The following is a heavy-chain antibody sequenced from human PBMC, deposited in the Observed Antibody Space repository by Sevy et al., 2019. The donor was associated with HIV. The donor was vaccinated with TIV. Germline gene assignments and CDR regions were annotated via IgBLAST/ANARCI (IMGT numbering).Heavy chain of an antibody. D-gene: IGHD3-22*01. CDR2: ISSGSSYV. CDR1: GFTFSYYN. J-gene: IGHJ4*02. Sequence: GGSLRLSCAASGFTFSYYNMSWVRQAPGKGLEWVSYISSGSSYVYYADSVKGRFTISRDNAKNSLYLQMNSLRTEDTAVYYCASPLHYYDSPSAYWGQGTQVTVSS. CDR3: ASPLHYYDSPSAY. V-gene: IGHV3-21*01.